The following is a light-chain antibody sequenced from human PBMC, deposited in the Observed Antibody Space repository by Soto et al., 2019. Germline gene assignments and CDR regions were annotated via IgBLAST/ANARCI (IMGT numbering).Light chain of an antibody. CDR2: ANN. Sequence: QSVLTQPPSAYGTPGQRVTISCSGSSSNIGNSTVNWYQQFPGTAPKLLNYANNRRPSGVPDRFSGSKSGTSASLAISGLQSEDEADYYCAAWDDSLNGYVFGAGTKLTVL. J-gene: IGLJ1*01. CDR1: SSNIGNST. V-gene: IGLV1-44*01. CDR3: AAWDDSLNGYV.